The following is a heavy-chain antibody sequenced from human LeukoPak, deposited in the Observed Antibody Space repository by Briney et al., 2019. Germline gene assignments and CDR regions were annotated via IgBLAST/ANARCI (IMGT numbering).Heavy chain of an antibody. V-gene: IGHV4-39*01. Sequence: LETLSLTCTVSGGSISSSSYYWGWIRQPPGKGLEWIGSIYYSGSTYYNPSLKSRVAISADTSKNQFSLKLSSVTAADTAVYYCARHFSSGWNYCYGMDVWGQGTTVTVSS. CDR2: IYYSGST. D-gene: IGHD6-19*01. J-gene: IGHJ6*02. CDR3: ARHFSSGWNYCYGMDV. CDR1: GGSISSSSYY.